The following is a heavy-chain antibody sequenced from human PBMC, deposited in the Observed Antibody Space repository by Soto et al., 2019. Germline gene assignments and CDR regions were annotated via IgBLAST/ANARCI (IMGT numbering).Heavy chain of an antibody. J-gene: IGHJ4*02. CDR2: IDPSDSYT. Sequence: GESLKISCKGSGYSFTSYWIRWVRQMPGKGLEWMGRIDPSDSYTNYSPSFQGHVTISADKSISTAYLQWSSLKASDTAMYYCARTYDSSGYYPSNFDYWGQGTLVTVSS. CDR1: GYSFTSYW. D-gene: IGHD3-22*01. CDR3: ARTYDSSGYYPSNFDY. V-gene: IGHV5-10-1*01.